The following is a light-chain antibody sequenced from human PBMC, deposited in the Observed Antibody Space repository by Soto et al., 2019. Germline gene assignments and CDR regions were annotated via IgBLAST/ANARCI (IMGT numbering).Light chain of an antibody. CDR3: QQYGSSPVT. CDR2: GAS. Sequence: EIVLTQSPGTLSLSPGERATLSCRASQSVSSSYLAWYQQKPGQAPRLLMYGASSRDTGIPARFSGSGSATAFTLTISSLEPEDLAGYYCQQYGSSPVTFGGGTKVEIK. V-gene: IGKV3-20*01. J-gene: IGKJ4*01. CDR1: QSVSSSY.